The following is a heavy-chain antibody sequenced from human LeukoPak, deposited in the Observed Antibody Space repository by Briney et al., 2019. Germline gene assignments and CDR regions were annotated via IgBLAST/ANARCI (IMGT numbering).Heavy chain of an antibody. D-gene: IGHD5-12*01. J-gene: IGHJ4*02. CDR3: AKGLGYSGYEAFDH. V-gene: IGHV3-7*03. Sequence: GVLRLSCAASGFTFSDYWMNWVRQAPGKGLEWVAIIKPDGSERYYVDSLKGRFAISRDNAKNSLYLQMNSLRAEDTAVYYCAKGLGYSGYEAFDHWGQGTLVTVSS. CDR2: IKPDGSER. CDR1: GFTFSDYW.